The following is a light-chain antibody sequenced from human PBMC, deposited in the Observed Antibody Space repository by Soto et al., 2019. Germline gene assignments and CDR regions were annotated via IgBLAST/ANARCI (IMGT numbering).Light chain of an antibody. V-gene: IGKV1-39*01. CDR1: PNISNP. J-gene: IGKJ1*01. Sequence: TQLTLSPSSLPASVEDRVIITCRTGPNISNPLNWYQQKPGKAPKLLIFAASRLQSGVPSRFSGSRSGPDYPVTTNSLQPEDFATHYCQQSYSRLPPFCRGTSVDIX. CDR3: QQSYSRLPP. CDR2: AAS.